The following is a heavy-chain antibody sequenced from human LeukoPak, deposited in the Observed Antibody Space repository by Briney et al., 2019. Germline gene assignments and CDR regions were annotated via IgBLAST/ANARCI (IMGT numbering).Heavy chain of an antibody. D-gene: IGHD6-19*01. CDR3: ARNNSGSGWFEP. J-gene: IGHJ5*02. CDR1: GYSSNGDAY. V-gene: IGHV4-38-2*01. CDR2: VYPSGST. Sequence: SETLSCTCAVSGYSSNGDAYWGWIRRPPGKGLEGIGSVYPSGSTYYHASLKSRITISVDTSKNPFSLKLSTVTAADTAVYYCARNNSGSGWFEPWGQGTLVTVSS.